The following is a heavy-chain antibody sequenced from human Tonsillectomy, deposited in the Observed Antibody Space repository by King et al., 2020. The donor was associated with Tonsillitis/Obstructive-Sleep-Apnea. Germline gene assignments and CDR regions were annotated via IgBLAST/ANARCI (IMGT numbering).Heavy chain of an antibody. V-gene: IGHV3-7*01. CDR3: ARGKDILTGYYPYYYYYMDV. J-gene: IGHJ6*03. Sequence: VQLVESGGGLVQPGGSLRLSCAASGFTFSSYWMSWVRQAPGKGLEWVANIKQGGSEKYYVDSVKGRFTISRDNAKNSLYLQINSLRAEDTAVYYCARGKDILTGYYPYYYYYMDVWGKGTTVTISS. CDR2: IKQGGSEK. D-gene: IGHD3-9*01. CDR1: GFTFSSYW.